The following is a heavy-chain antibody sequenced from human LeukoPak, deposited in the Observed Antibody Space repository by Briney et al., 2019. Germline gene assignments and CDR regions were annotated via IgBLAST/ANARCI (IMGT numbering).Heavy chain of an antibody. D-gene: IGHD2-15*01. CDR1: GVSISSSSYY. CDR3: ARRQGGGYSASNWFGP. V-gene: IGHV4-39*01. J-gene: IGHJ5*02. Sequence: KPSETLSLPCTVSGVSISSSSYYWGWIRQPPGKGLEWIGSIYYSGSTYYNPSIKSRVTISVDTSKNQFSLKLSSVTAAETAVYYCARRQGGGYSASNWFGP. CDR2: IYYSGST.